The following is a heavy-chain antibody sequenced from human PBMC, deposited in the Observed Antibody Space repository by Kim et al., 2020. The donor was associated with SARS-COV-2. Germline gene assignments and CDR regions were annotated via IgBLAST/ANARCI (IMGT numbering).Heavy chain of an antibody. V-gene: IGHV3-30-3*01. J-gene: IGHJ6*02. CDR1: GFTLSTYP. CDR3: ARRNSLDV. Sequence: GGSLRLSCAASGFTLSTYPMHWVRQAPGKGLEWVAVVSEDGYNKYYADSVNGRFTISRDNSKNTLFLQMNSLRRDDTAVYYCARRNSLDVWGQGTTVTVS. CDR2: VSEDGYNK.